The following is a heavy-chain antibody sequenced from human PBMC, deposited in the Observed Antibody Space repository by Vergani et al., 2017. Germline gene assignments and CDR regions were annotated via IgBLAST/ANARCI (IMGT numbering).Heavy chain of an antibody. J-gene: IGHJ4*02. CDR2: ISSSGSTI. Sequence: EVQLVESGGGLVQPGGSLRLSCAASGFTFSSYAMSWVRQAPGKGLEWVSYISSSGSTIYYADSVKGRFTISRDNAKNSRYLQMNSLRAEDTAVYYCAGRGWLYGDSNDYWGQGTLVTVSS. V-gene: IGHV3-48*03. CDR3: AGRGWLYGDSNDY. CDR1: GFTFSSYA. D-gene: IGHD3-22*01.